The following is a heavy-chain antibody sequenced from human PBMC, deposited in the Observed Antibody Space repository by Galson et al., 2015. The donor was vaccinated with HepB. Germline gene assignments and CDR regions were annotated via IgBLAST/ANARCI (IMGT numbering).Heavy chain of an antibody. CDR1: GFTFSSYA. J-gene: IGHJ4*02. Sequence: SLRLSCAASGFTFSSYAMSWVRQAPGKGLEWVSAISGSGGSTYYADSVKGRFTISRDNSKNTLYLQMNSLRAEDTAVYYCAKDLEGQQRTYYFDYWGQGTLVTVSS. V-gene: IGHV3-23*01. CDR2: ISGSGGST. D-gene: IGHD6-13*01. CDR3: AKDLEGQQRTYYFDY.